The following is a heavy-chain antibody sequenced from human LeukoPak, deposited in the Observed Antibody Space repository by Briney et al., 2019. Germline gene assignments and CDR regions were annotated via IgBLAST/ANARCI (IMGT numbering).Heavy chain of an antibody. J-gene: IGHJ4*02. D-gene: IGHD3/OR15-3a*01. CDR1: GYSISSGYY. CDR3: ARQTGSGLFILP. Sequence: SETLSLTCTVSGYSISSGYYWGWIRQPPGKGLEWTGSIDHSGSTYYNASLKSQVSISIDTSKNQFSLRLTSVTAADTAVYYCARQTGSGLFILPGGQGTLVTVSS. CDR2: IDHSGST. V-gene: IGHV4-38-2*02.